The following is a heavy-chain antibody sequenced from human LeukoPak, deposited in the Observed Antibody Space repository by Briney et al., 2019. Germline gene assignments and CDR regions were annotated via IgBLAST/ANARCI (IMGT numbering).Heavy chain of an antibody. CDR3: ARGGDWAPYGMDV. CDR1: RYTFTGYY. J-gene: IGHJ6*02. V-gene: IGHV1-2*02. D-gene: IGHD3/OR15-3a*01. CDR2: INPNSGDT. Sequence: SVKVSCKAFRYTFTGYYMHWVRQAPGQGLEWMGWINPNSGDTNYVQKIQGRVTMTRDTSISTAYMELSGLRSDDTAVYYCARGGDWAPYGMDVWGQGTTVTVSS.